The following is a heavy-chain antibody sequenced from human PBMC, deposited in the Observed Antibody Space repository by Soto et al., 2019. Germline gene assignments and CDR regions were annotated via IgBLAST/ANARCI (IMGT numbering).Heavy chain of an antibody. V-gene: IGHV4-30-4*01. CDR2: IYYSGST. CDR1: GGSISSGDYY. D-gene: IGHD5-18*01. J-gene: IGHJ6*02. CDR3: ARYRYGYLYVMDV. Sequence: SETLSLTCTVSGGSISSGDYYWTWIRQPPGKGLEWIGYIYYSGSTYYNPSLKSRLTILVDTSKNQFSLKLNSVTAADTAVFYCARYRYGYLYVMDVWGQGTTVTVSS.